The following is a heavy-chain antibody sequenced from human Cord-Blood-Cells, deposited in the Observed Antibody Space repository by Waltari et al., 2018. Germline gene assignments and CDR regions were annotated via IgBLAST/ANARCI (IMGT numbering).Heavy chain of an antibody. CDR1: GGSFSGYY. CDR3: ARSSSSDACDI. J-gene: IGHJ3*02. Sequence: QVQLQQWGAGLLKPSETLSLTCAVYGGSFSGYYWSWIRQPPGKGLEWIGEINHSGSTNYNPSLKSRVTISVDTSKNQFSLKLSSVTAADTAVYYCARSSSSDACDIWGQGTMVTVSS. V-gene: IGHV4-34*01. CDR2: INHSGST. D-gene: IGHD6-13*01.